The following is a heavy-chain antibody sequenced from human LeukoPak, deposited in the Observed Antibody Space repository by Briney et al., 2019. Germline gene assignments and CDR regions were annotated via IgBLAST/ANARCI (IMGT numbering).Heavy chain of an antibody. CDR1: GVTFSSFG. D-gene: IGHD3-10*01. CDR2: IWDDGSNK. Sequence: GGSLRLSCAASGVTFSSFGMHWVRQAPGKGLEWVAVIWDDGSNKYYADSVKGRFTISRDNSKNTLYLQVNSLRAEDTALYYCARDGNFGYDAFDIWGQGTMVTVSS. J-gene: IGHJ3*02. V-gene: IGHV3-33*01. CDR3: ARDGNFGYDAFDI.